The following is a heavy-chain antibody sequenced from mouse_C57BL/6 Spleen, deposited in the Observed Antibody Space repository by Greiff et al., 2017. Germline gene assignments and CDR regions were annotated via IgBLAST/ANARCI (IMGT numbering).Heavy chain of an antibody. CDR1: GFTFSSYT. D-gene: IGHD1-1*01. Sequence: DVHLVESGGGLVKPGGSLKLSCAASGFTFSSYTMSWVRQTPEKRLEWVATISGGGGNTYYPDSVKGRFTISRDNAKNTLYLQMSSLRSEDTALYYCAIPYYYGSSSWYFDVWGTGTTVTVSS. CDR3: AIPYYYGSSSWYFDV. CDR2: ISGGGGNT. V-gene: IGHV5-9*01. J-gene: IGHJ1*03.